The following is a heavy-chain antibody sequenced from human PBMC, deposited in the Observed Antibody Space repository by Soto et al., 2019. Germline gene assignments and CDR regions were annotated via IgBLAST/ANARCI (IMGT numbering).Heavy chain of an antibody. V-gene: IGHV1-46*01. CDR2: INPSGGST. CDR1: GYTFTSYY. Sequence: ASVKVSCKASGYTFTSYYMHWVRQAPGQGLEWMGIINPSGGSTSYAQKFQGRVTMTRDTSTSTVYMELSSLRSEDTAVYYCARASTNQWLETYWYFDLWGRGTLVTVSS. J-gene: IGHJ2*01. D-gene: IGHD3-22*01. CDR3: ARASTNQWLETYWYFDL.